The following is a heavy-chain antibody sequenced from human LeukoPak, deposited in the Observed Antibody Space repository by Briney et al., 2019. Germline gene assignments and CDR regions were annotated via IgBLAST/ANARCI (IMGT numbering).Heavy chain of an antibody. V-gene: IGHV3-23*01. CDR2: ISGSGGST. Sequence: PGGSLRLSCAASGFTFSSNAMSWVRQAPGKGLEWVSYISGSGGSTYYADSVKGRFTISRDNAKNSLYLQMNSLRAEDTAVYYCARRGGYCNIASCHSGAFDIWGQGTMVTVSS. D-gene: IGHD2-2*02. CDR1: GFTFSSNA. CDR3: ARRGGYCNIASCHSGAFDI. J-gene: IGHJ3*02.